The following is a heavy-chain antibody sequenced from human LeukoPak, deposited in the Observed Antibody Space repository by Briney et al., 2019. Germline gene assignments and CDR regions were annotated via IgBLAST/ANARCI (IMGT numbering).Heavy chain of an antibody. V-gene: IGHV3-11*03. CDR2: ISSSNSYT. J-gene: IGHJ1*01. D-gene: IGHD3-22*01. CDR1: GFTFSDYY. Sequence: GGSLRLSCAASGFTFSDYYMSWVRHAPGKGLEWVSYISSSNSYTNYADSVKGPFYAGSVKGRFTISRDNAKNLLYLQMNSLRAEDTAVYYCASLTYYFDSNGYYPGDFQHWGQGTLVTVSS. CDR3: ASLTYYFDSNGYYPGDFQH.